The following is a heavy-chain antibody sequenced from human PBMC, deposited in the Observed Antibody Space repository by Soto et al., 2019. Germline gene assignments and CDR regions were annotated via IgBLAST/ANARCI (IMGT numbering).Heavy chain of an antibody. CDR2: LNPSGGST. CDR3: ARVYYDSSGYYPWAFDI. D-gene: IGHD3-22*01. Sequence: EASVKVSCKASGYPFTSYYMHWVRHAPGQGLEWMGILNPSGGSTSYAQKFQGRVTMTRDTSTSTVYMELSSLRAEDTAVYYCARVYYDSSGYYPWAFDIWGQGTMVTVSS. J-gene: IGHJ3*02. CDR1: GYPFTSYY. V-gene: IGHV1-46*01.